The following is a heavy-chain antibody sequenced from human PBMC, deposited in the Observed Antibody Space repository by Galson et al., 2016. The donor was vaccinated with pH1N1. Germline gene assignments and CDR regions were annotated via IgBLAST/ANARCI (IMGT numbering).Heavy chain of an antibody. CDR1: GGSISSSSYY. CDR2: IYTSGST. Sequence: TCTVSGGSISSSSYYWGWIRQPPGKGLEWIGSIYTSGSTNYNPSLKSRVTMSVDTSKNQFSLKLSSVTAADTAVYYCARLDYTELWFHFDYWGQGTLVTVSS. J-gene: IGHJ4*02. D-gene: IGHD5-18*01. CDR3: ARLDYTELWFHFDY. V-gene: IGHV4-39*07.